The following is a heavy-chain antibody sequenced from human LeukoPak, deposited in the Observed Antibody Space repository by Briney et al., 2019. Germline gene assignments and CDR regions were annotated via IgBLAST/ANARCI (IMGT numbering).Heavy chain of an antibody. CDR2: ICQSGST. J-gene: IGHJ4*02. D-gene: IGHD2-2*01. Sequence: PSETLSLTCAVSGYSITTGRYWGWIRQPPGKGLEWIGSICQSGSTYYNPSLKSRVTISVDKSKNQFSLNLRSVTAPDTAVYYCARSLSTAGIDYWGQGTLVTVSS. CDR3: ARSLSTAGIDY. CDR1: GYSITTGRY. V-gene: IGHV4-38-2*01.